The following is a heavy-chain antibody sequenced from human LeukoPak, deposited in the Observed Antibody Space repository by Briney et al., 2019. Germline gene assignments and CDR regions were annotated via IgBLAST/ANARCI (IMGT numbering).Heavy chain of an antibody. CDR2: ISYDGSNK. Sequence: GGSLRLSCAASGFTFSSYAMHWVRQAPGKGLEWVAVISYDGSNKYYADSVKGRFTISRDNSKNTLYLQMNSLRAEDTAVYYCAKDGLGGYCSSTSCPYYFDYWGQGTLVTVSS. CDR1: GFTFSSYA. CDR3: AKDGLGGYCSSTSCPYYFDY. D-gene: IGHD2-2*01. V-gene: IGHV3-30*04. J-gene: IGHJ4*02.